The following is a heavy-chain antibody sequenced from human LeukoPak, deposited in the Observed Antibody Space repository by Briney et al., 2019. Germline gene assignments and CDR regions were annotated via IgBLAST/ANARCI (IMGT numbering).Heavy chain of an antibody. D-gene: IGHD5-18*01. CDR2: IYTNGKT. V-gene: IGHV4-4*07. Sequence: PSETLSLTCTVSAGSISNYYWSWIRQPAGKGLEWIGRIYTNGKTNYNPSLKSRVTMSVDTSKNQMSLKLNSVTAADTAMYYCARGGYSYATFVFWGHGTLVTVSS. J-gene: IGHJ4*01. CDR3: ARGGYSYATFVF. CDR1: AGSISNYY.